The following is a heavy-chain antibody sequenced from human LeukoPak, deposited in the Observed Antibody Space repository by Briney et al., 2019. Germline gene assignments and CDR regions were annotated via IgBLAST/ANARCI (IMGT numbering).Heavy chain of an antibody. V-gene: IGHV3-7*01. J-gene: IGHJ4*02. CDR1: GFTFCDYA. CDR2: IKQDGSEK. D-gene: IGHD3-3*01. CDR3: ARDRGGDFWSGYYTGHFDY. Sequence: GGSLRLSCTASGFTFCDYAMSWVRQAPGKGLEWVASIKQDGSEKYFVDSVKGRFTISRDNAKNSLYVQMNSLRAEDTAVYYCARDRGGDFWSGYYTGHFDYWGQGTLVTVSS.